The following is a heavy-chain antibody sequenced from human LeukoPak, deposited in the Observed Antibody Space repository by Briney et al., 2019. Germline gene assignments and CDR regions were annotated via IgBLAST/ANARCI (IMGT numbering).Heavy chain of an antibody. V-gene: IGHV4-59*01. CDR3: ARGTKTGYTGYDWNY. J-gene: IGHJ4*02. Sequence: PSETLSLTCTVSGGSISSYYWSWIRQPPGKGLEWIGSIYYSGSTSYNPSLKSRVTISVDTSSNQFSLILTSVTAADTAVYYCARGTKTGYTGYDWNYWGQGSLVTVSS. CDR2: IYYSGST. CDR1: GGSISSYY. D-gene: IGHD5-12*01.